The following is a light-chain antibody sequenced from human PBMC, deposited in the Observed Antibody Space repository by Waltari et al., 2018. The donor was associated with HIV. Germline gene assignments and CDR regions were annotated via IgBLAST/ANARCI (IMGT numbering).Light chain of an antibody. CDR2: EVS. V-gene: IGLV2-23*02. Sequence: QSALTQPASVSGSPGQSITISCTGTRSDVGSYHLVSWYQHHPGKAPKLIISEVSKRPSGVSNRFSGSMSGTAASLTISGLQAEDEADYHCCSYAHNDPWVFGGGTRLTVL. CDR3: CSYAHNDPWV. J-gene: IGLJ3*02. CDR1: RSDVGSYHL.